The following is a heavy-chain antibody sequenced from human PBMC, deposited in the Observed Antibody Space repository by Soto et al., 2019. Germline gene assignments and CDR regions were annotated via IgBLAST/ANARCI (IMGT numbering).Heavy chain of an antibody. D-gene: IGHD3-3*01. CDR1: GGSISSGGYS. CDR2: IYHSGST. J-gene: IGHJ6*02. CDR3: ARVTRDDFWSGYAYYGMDV. Sequence: SETLSLTCAVSGGSISSGGYSWSWIRQPPGKGLEWIGYIYHSGSTYYNPSLKSRVTTSVDRSKNQFSLKLSSVTAADTAVYYCARVTRDDFWSGYAYYGMDVWGQGTTVTVSS. V-gene: IGHV4-30-2*01.